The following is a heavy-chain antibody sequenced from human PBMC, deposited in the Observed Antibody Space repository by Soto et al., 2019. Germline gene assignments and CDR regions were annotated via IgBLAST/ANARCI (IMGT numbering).Heavy chain of an antibody. CDR1: GGSFSGYY. CDR2: INHSGST. CDR3: AREGYCSGGSCYSRTLDY. D-gene: IGHD2-15*01. J-gene: IGHJ4*02. V-gene: IGHV4-34*01. Sequence: QVQLQQWGAGVLEPSETLSLTCAVYGGSFSGYYWSWIRQPPGKGLEWIGEINHSGSTNYNPPLKSRVTISVDTSKNQFSLTLSSVTAADTAVYYCAREGYCSGGSCYSRTLDYWGQGTLVTVSS.